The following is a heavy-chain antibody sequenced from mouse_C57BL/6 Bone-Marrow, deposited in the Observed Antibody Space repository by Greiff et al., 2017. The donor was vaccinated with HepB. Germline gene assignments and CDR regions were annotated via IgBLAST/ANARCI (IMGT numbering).Heavy chain of an antibody. Sequence: EVQLVESGGGLVQSGRSLRLSCATSGFTFSDFYMEWVRQAPGKGLEWIAASRNKANDYTTEYSASVKGRFIVSRDTSQSILYLQMNALRAEDTAIYYCARDEEDGSSYDWGQGTTLTVSS. CDR3: ARDEEDGSSYD. J-gene: IGHJ2*01. CDR1: GFTFSDFY. CDR2: SRNKANDYTT. D-gene: IGHD1-1*01. V-gene: IGHV7-1*01.